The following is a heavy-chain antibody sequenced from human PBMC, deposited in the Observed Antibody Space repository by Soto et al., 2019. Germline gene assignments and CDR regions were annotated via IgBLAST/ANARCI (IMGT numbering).Heavy chain of an antibody. Sequence: GGSLRLSCAASGFTFSSYGMHWVRQAPGKGLEWVAVISYDGSNKYYADSVKGRFTISRDNSKNTLYLQMNSLRAEDTAVYYCAKGTYGSGSYFYGMDVWGQGTTVTVSS. CDR1: GFTFSSYG. V-gene: IGHV3-30*18. J-gene: IGHJ6*02. CDR2: ISYDGSNK. D-gene: IGHD3-10*01. CDR3: AKGTYGSGSYFYGMDV.